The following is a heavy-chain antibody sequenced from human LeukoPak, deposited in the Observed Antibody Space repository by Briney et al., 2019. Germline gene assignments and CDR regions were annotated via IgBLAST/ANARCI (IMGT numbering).Heavy chain of an antibody. CDR2: ISISGFDT. Sequence: GGSLRLSCTASGFTFSSHVMSWVRQVPGKGLEWVSAISISGFDTFYADSVKGRFTISRDNSKTSVSLQMNSLRAEDTAMYYCAEVDPATVTPGVFYYYYYMDVWGKGAMVTVSS. CDR3: AEVDPATVTPGVFYYYYYMDV. CDR1: GFTFSSHV. J-gene: IGHJ6*03. D-gene: IGHD4-17*01. V-gene: IGHV3-23*01.